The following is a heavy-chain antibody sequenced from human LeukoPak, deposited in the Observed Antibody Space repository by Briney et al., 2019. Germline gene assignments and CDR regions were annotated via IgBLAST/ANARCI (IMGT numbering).Heavy chain of an antibody. D-gene: IGHD3-22*01. V-gene: IGHV3-7*01. J-gene: IGHJ4*02. CDR3: ARVYYDSSGYPSFDY. CDR1: GFTFSIYW. Sequence: GGSLRLSCAASGFTFSIYWMSWVRQAPGKGLEWVANIKQDGSEKYYVDSVKGRFTISRDNAKNSLYLQMNSLRAEDTAVYYCARVYYDSSGYPSFDYWGQGTLVTVSS. CDR2: IKQDGSEK.